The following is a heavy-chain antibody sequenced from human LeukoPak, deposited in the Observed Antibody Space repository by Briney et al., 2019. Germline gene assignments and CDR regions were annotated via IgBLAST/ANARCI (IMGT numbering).Heavy chain of an antibody. Sequence: GEFLKTSGKGPGYSFTGFRIGWVRQIPAKGLEWMGIIYPGDSDTRNSPSFQGQVAISANKSISTAYLQWSSLKASDTAMYYCARQPPPGSSGWSGGAFDIWGQGTMVTVSS. CDR2: IYPGDSDT. D-gene: IGHD6-19*01. J-gene: IGHJ3*02. CDR3: ARQPPPGSSGWSGGAFDI. V-gene: IGHV5-51*01. CDR1: GYSFTGFR.